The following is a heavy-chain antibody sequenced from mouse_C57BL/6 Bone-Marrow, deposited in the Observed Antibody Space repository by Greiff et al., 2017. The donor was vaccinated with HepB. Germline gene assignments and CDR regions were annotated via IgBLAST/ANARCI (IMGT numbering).Heavy chain of an antibody. CDR2: ISNGGGST. Sequence: EVKLVESGGGLVQPGGSLKLSCAASGFTFSDYYMYWVRQTPEKRLEWVAYISNGGGSTYYPDTVKGRFTISRDNAKNTLYLQMSRLKSEDTAMYYCAREGDGYYPFAYWGQGTLVTVSA. V-gene: IGHV5-12*01. J-gene: IGHJ3*01. CDR3: AREGDGYYPFAY. CDR1: GFTFSDYY. D-gene: IGHD2-3*01.